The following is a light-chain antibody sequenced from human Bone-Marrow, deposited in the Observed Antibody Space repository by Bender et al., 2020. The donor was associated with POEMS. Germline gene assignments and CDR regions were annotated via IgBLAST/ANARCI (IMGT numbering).Light chain of an antibody. CDR2: YDD. CDR3: AAWNDSRGDWV. V-gene: IGLV1-36*01. CDR1: SSNIGNHG. J-gene: IGLJ3*02. Sequence: QSVVTQPPSLSEAPRQRVTISCSGSSSNIGNHGVNWYQQLPGEAPKLLIYYDDLLTPGVSDRFSASKSGTSASLAISELQSEDEALYYCAAWNDSRGDWVVGGRNKLSV.